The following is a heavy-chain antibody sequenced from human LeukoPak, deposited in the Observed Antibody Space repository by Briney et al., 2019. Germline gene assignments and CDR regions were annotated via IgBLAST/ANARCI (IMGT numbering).Heavy chain of an antibody. V-gene: IGHV6-1*01. J-gene: IGHJ4*02. Sequence: SQTLSLTCAISGDSVSSNSAAWNWIRQSPSRGPEWLGRTYYRSEWYNDYAVSVKSRITINPDTSKNQFSLQLNSVTPEDTAVYYCARALRLGWTGVDYWGQGTLVTVSS. D-gene: IGHD6-19*01. CDR1: GDSVSSNSAA. CDR3: ARALRLGWTGVDY. CDR2: TYYRSEWYN.